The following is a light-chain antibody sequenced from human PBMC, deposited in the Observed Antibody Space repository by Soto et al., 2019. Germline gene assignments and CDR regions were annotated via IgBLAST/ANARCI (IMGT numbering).Light chain of an antibody. V-gene: IGKV3-11*01. J-gene: IGKJ1*01. CDR2: LTS. CDR3: HQRQSWPRT. CDR1: QSVSVN. Sequence: EIVLTQSPATLSVSPGERATLSCRASQSVSVNLAWYQQKPGQPPRLLIYLTSNRATGIPARFSGSGSGTDFTLTISSLEPEDSAVYYCHQRQSWPRTFGQGTKVDIK.